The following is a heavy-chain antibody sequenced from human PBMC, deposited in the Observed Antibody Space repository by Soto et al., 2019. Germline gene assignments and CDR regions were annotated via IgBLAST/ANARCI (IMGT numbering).Heavy chain of an antibody. V-gene: IGHV3-11*05. J-gene: IGHJ3*02. D-gene: IGHD3-9*01. CDR2: ISSSSSYT. Sequence: QVQLVESGGGLVKPGGSLRLSWAASGFTFSDYYMSWIRQAPGKGLGWVSYISSSSSYTNYADSVKGRCTISRDNAKNSLYPQMNSLRAEDTAVYYCVRDADILTGSDAFDIWGQGTMVTVSS. CDR1: GFTFSDYY. CDR3: VRDADILTGSDAFDI.